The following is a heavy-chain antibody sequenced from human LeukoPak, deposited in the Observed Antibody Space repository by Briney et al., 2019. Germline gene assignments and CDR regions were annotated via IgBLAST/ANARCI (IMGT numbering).Heavy chain of an antibody. CDR1: GFTFGSYA. J-gene: IGHJ4*02. D-gene: IGHD6-19*01. CDR2: ISGSGGST. Sequence: GGSLRLSCAASGFTFGSYAMSWVRQAPGKGLEWVSAISGSGGSTYYADSVKGRFTISRDNSKNTLYLQMNSLRAEDTAVYYCAKAPYSSGWTGYFDYWGQGTLVTVSS. CDR3: AKAPYSSGWTGYFDY. V-gene: IGHV3-23*01.